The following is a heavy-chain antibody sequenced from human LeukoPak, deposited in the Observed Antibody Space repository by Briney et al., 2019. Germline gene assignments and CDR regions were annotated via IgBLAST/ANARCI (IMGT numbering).Heavy chain of an antibody. J-gene: IGHJ4*02. Sequence: GRSLRLSCAASGFPFSSYGMHWVRQAPGKGLEWVARLVYDERNDYANSVKGRFTISRDNSMNTLYLQMDNLRVDDTAVYYCARDLSAAYDFWGQGILVTVSS. D-gene: IGHD2-21*01. CDR1: GFPFSSYG. CDR2: LVYDERN. V-gene: IGHV3-33*01. CDR3: ARDLSAAYDF.